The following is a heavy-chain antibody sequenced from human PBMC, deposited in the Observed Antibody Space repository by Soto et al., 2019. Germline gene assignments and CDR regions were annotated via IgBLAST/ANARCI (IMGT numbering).Heavy chain of an antibody. CDR2: IHYSGST. CDR1: GGSISIGTDY. CDR3: ARGIEGWYQGRYYYGMDV. J-gene: IGHJ6*02. V-gene: IGHV4-61*01. Sequence: SETLSLTFDVSGGSISIGTDYWGWIRQPPGKGLEWIGNIHYSGSTNYNPSLKSRVTISVDTSKNQFSLKLSSVTAADTAVYYCARGIEGWYQGRYYYGMDVWGQGTTVT. D-gene: IGHD6-19*01.